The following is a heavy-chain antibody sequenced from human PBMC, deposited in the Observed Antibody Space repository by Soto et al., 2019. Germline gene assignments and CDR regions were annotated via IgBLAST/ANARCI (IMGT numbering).Heavy chain of an antibody. D-gene: IGHD5-18*01. CDR3: ARLAYSLNYYYYGMDV. V-gene: IGHV1-18*01. J-gene: IGHJ6*02. Sequence: ASVKVSCKASGYTFTSYGISWVRQAPGQGLEWMGWISAYNGNTNYAQKLQGRVTMTTDTSTSTAYMELRSLGSDDTAVYYCARLAYSLNYYYYGMDVWGQGTTVTVSS. CDR2: ISAYNGNT. CDR1: GYTFTSYG.